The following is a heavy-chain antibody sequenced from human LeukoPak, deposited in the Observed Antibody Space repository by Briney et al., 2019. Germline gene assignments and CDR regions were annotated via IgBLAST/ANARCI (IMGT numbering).Heavy chain of an antibody. CDR2: FYYSGST. D-gene: IGHD2-2*01. V-gene: IGHV4-39*01. CDR3: ARGIVVEPAAMSWFDS. CDR1: GVSISSSSYY. Sequence: SETLSLTCTVSGVSISSSSYYWGWIRQPPGKGLEWIGSFYYSGSTYYNPSLKSRVTISVDTSKNQFSLKLSSVTAADTAVYYCARGIVVEPAAMSWFDSWGQGTLVTVSS. J-gene: IGHJ5*01.